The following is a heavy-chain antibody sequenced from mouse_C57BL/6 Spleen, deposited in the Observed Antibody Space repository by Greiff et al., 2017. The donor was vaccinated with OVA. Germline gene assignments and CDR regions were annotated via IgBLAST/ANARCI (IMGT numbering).Heavy chain of an antibody. CDR2: IYPGDGDT. D-gene: IGHD1-1*01. CDR3: ARSGSSQYYYAMDY. J-gene: IGHJ4*01. CDR1: GYAFSSSW. Sequence: VQVVESGPELVKPGASVKISCKASGYAFSSSWMNWVKQRPGKGLEWIGRIYPGDGDTNYNGKFKGKATLTADKSSSTAYMQLSSLTSEDSAVYFCARSGSSQYYYAMDYWGQGTSVTVSS. V-gene: IGHV1-82*01.